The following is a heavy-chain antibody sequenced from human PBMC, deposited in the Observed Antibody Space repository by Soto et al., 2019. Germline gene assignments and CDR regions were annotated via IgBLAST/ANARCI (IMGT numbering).Heavy chain of an antibody. D-gene: IGHD5-18*01. Sequence: SETLSLTCTVSGGSISSYCWSWIRQPAGKGLEWIGRIYTSGSTNYNPSLKSRVTMSVDTPKNQFSLKLSSVTAADTAVYYCAREYSYGLIGYYYYGMDVWGQGTTVTVSS. CDR2: IYTSGST. CDR3: AREYSYGLIGYYYYGMDV. J-gene: IGHJ6*02. CDR1: GGSISSYC. V-gene: IGHV4-4*07.